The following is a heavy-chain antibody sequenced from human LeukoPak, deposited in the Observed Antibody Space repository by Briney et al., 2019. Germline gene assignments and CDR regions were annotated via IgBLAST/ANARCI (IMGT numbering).Heavy chain of an antibody. CDR2: IRYDGSNK. CDR3: ATYRQVLLPFES. V-gene: IGHV3-30*02. J-gene: IGHJ4*02. Sequence: GGSLRLSCAASGFSFSSYGMHWVRQGPGKGLEWVAFIRYDGSNKNYADSVKGRFTISRDNSKSTLSLQMNSLRAEDTAIYYCATYRQVLLPFESWGQGTLVTVSS. D-gene: IGHD2-15*01. CDR1: GFSFSSYG.